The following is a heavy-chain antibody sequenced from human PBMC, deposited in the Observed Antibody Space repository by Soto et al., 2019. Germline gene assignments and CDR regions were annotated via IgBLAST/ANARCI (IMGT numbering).Heavy chain of an antibody. CDR1: GFTFSSYE. V-gene: IGHV3-48*03. D-gene: IGHD6-13*01. CDR2: ISSSGTTM. J-gene: IGHJ3*02. Sequence: GGSLRLSCAASGFTFSSYEMNWVRQAPGKGLEWVSYISSSGTTMYYADSVKGRFTISRDNAKNSLYLQMNSLRAEDTAVYYCARESSSSWYDAFDIWGRGTMVTVSS. CDR3: ARESSSSWYDAFDI.